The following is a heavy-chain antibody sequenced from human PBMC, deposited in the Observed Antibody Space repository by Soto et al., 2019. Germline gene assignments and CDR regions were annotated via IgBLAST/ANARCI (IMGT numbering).Heavy chain of an antibody. CDR1: GGSISSGGYY. CDR3: ARAPYYYDSSGYSDRVLDY. J-gene: IGHJ4*02. D-gene: IGHD3-22*01. V-gene: IGHV4-31*03. CDR2: IYYSGNT. Sequence: QVQLQESGPGLVKPSQTLSLTCTVSGGSISSGGYYWSWIRQHPGKGLEWIGYIYYSGNTYYNPSLKRRVTISEDTSKNSFSLKLSSVTAADTAVYYCARAPYYYDSSGYSDRVLDYWGQGTLVTVSS.